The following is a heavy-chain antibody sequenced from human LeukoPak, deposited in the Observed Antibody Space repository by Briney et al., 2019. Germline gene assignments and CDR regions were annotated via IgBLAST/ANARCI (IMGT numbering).Heavy chain of an antibody. Sequence: GGSLRLSCAASGFTFSSYAMSWVRQAPGKGLEWVSAISGSGGSTYYADSVKGRFTISRDNSKNTLYLQMNSLRAEDTAVYYCAKEMAVVVVAARDFDYWGQGTLVTVSS. D-gene: IGHD2-15*01. CDR3: AKEMAVVVVAARDFDY. CDR1: GFTFSSYA. J-gene: IGHJ4*02. V-gene: IGHV3-23*01. CDR2: ISGSGGST.